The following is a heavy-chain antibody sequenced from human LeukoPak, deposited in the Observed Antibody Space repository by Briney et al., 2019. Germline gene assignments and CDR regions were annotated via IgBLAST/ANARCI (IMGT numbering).Heavy chain of an antibody. J-gene: IGHJ4*02. CDR2: IRGKAYGGAT. CDR3: ICLTDPFDY. CDR1: GFTFGAHS. Sequence: GGSLRLSCTGSGFTFGAHSMAGVRQAPGKGPEWVGFIRGKAYGGATGYTASVKGRFTISRDDSKSIVYLQMNSLRTEDTAVYYCICLTDPFDYWGQGSLVTVSS. V-gene: IGHV3-49*04.